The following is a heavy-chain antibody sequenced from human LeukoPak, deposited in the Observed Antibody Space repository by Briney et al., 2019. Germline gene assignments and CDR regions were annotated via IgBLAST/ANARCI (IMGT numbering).Heavy chain of an antibody. Sequence: SGGSLRLSCAASGFTFSTSAMNWVRQAPGKGLEWVSAISTSGASTYYADSVKGRFSISRDNSRNTLYLQMNTLRAEDTAMYYCTRLRDGYDSDYWGQGTLVTVS. CDR2: ISTSGAST. CDR1: GFTFSTSA. D-gene: IGHD5-24*01. J-gene: IGHJ4*02. V-gene: IGHV3-23*01. CDR3: TRLRDGYDSDY.